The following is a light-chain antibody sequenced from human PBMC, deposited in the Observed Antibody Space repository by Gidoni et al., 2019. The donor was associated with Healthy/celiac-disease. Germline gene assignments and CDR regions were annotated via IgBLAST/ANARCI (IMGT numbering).Light chain of an antibody. J-gene: IGKJ2*01. CDR2: AAS. Sequence: DIQLTQSPSFLSASVGDRVTITCRASQGISSYLAWYQQKPGKAPKLLIYAASTLQSGVPSRFSGSGSGTEFTLTISSLQPEDFATYYCQQLNSYLYTFXQXTKLXIK. V-gene: IGKV1-9*01. CDR3: QQLNSYLYT. CDR1: QGISSY.